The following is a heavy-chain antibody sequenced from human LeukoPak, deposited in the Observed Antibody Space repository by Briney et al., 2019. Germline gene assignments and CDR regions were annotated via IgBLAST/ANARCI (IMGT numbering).Heavy chain of an antibody. Sequence: GGSLRLSCTPSGFTFSDYAMSWVRQAPGKGPEWASSIGGTGGDTYYADSVKGRFTISRENAKISLYLQMNSLRAGDTAVYYCARGYPYGSGSYYKKQGFDYWGQGTLVTVSS. CDR1: GFTFSDYA. J-gene: IGHJ4*02. V-gene: IGHV3-23*01. CDR2: IGGTGGDT. D-gene: IGHD3-10*01. CDR3: ARGYPYGSGSYYKKQGFDY.